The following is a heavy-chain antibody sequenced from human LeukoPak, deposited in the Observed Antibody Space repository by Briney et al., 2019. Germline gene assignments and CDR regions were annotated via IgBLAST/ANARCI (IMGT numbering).Heavy chain of an antibody. V-gene: IGHV3-33*06. CDR3: AKDGKPMVVTEWGGFDY. CDR1: GFTFSGYG. Sequence: PGRSLRLSCAASGFTFSGYGMHWVRQAPGNGLEWVAVIWYDGSNKYYADSVKGRFTISRDNSKNTLYLQMNSLRAEDTAVYYCAKDGKPMVVTEWGGFDYWGQGTLVTVSS. J-gene: IGHJ4*02. CDR2: IWYDGSNK. D-gene: IGHD4-23*01.